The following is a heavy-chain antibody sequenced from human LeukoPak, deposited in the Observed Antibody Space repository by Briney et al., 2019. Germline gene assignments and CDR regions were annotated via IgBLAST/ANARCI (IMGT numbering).Heavy chain of an antibody. J-gene: IGHJ2*01. CDR1: GYTFNTYG. D-gene: IGHD5/OR15-5a*01. CDR3: ARCRASLRTPPYWYFDL. CDR2: ISAYNGDT. Sequence: ASVKVSCKASGYTFNTYGISWVRQAPGQGLERMGWISAYNGDTNYAQKVQGRVTMTTDTSTSTVYTELRSLRSDDAAVYYCARCRASLRTPPYWYFDLWGRGTLVTVSS. V-gene: IGHV1-18*01.